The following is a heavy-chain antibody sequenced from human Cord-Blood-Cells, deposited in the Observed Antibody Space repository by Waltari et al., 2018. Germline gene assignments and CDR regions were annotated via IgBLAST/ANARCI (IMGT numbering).Heavy chain of an antibody. V-gene: IGHV4-39*01. Sequence: QLQLQESGPGLVKPSETLSLTCTVSGGSISSSSYYWGWTRQPPGKGLEWIGSIYYSGSTYYNPSLKSRVTISVDTSKNQFSLKLSSVTAADTAVYYCARQGLYYDILTGYYPFDYWGQGTLVTVSS. CDR1: GGSISSSSYY. D-gene: IGHD3-9*01. CDR3: ARQGLYYDILTGYYPFDY. J-gene: IGHJ4*02. CDR2: IYYSGST.